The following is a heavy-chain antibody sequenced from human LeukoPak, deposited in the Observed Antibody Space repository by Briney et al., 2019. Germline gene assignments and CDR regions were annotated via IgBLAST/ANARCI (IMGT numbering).Heavy chain of an antibody. Sequence: PSETLSLTCTVSGGSISSYYWSWIRQPPGKGLEWIGYIYYSGSTNYNPSLKSRVTISVDTSKNQFSLKLSSVAAADTAVYYCARGLRTYDFWSGYYPSGYYYYGMDVWGQGTTVTVSS. CDR3: ARGLRTYDFWSGYYPSGYYYYGMDV. D-gene: IGHD3-3*01. CDR2: IYYSGST. J-gene: IGHJ6*02. CDR1: GGSISSYY. V-gene: IGHV4-59*12.